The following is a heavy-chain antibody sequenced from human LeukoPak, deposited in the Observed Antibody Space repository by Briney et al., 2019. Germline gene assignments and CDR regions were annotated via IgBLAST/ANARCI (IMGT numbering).Heavy chain of an antibody. CDR3: AKDARPYSSSWDLSD. V-gene: IGHV3-30*18. CDR2: ISYDGSNK. CDR1: GFTFRNYV. Sequence: GGSLGLSCAASGFTFRNYVIHWVRQAPGKGLEWVAVISYDGSNKYYADSVKGRFTISRDNSKNTLYLQMNSLRAEDTAVYYCAKDARPYSSSWDLSDWGQGTLVTVSS. J-gene: IGHJ4*02. D-gene: IGHD6-13*01.